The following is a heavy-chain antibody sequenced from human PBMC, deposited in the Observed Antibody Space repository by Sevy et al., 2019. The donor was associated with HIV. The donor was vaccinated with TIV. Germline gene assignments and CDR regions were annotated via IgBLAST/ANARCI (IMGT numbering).Heavy chain of an antibody. CDR3: AKVVDFWSGYYHY. Sequence: GGSLRLSCTASGFTFSSYAMSWVRQAPGKGLEWVSAISGSGGSTYYADFVNGRFTISRDNSKNTLYLQINSLRAEDTSVYYCAKVVDFWSGYYHYWGQGTLVTVSS. V-gene: IGHV3-23*01. CDR2: ISGSGGST. J-gene: IGHJ4*02. CDR1: GFTFSSYA. D-gene: IGHD3-3*01.